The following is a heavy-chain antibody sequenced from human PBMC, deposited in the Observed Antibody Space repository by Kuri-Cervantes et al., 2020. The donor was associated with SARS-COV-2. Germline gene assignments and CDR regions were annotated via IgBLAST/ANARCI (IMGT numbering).Heavy chain of an antibody. CDR3: ARDARNDDFFDA. CDR1: GYTFTDYY. D-gene: IGHD1-1*01. J-gene: IGHJ4*02. V-gene: IGHV1-2*02. Sequence: ASVKVSCKASGYTFTDYYLHWVRQAPGQGPEWMGWINPNSGVTSYAPKFQDRVTMTRDTAINTLYRYLSGLRSDDTAVYYCARDARNDDFFDAWGQETLVTVSS. CDR2: INPNSGVT.